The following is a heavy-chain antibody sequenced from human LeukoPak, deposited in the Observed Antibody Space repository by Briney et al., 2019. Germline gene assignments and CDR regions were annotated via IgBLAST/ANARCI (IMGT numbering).Heavy chain of an antibody. Sequence: ASVKVSCRASGYTFTNYGISWVRQAPGQGLEWMGWISVYNGNTNYAQKLQGRVTMTTDTSTSTAYMELRSLRSDDTAVYYCARDGSVAGTENWFDPWGQGTLVTVSS. V-gene: IGHV1-18*01. CDR2: ISVYNGNT. J-gene: IGHJ5*02. CDR3: ARDGSVAGTENWFDP. CDR1: GYTFTNYG. D-gene: IGHD6-19*01.